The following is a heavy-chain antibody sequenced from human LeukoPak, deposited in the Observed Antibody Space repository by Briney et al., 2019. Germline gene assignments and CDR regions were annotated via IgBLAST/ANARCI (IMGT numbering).Heavy chain of an antibody. J-gene: IGHJ5*02. CDR3: ARHPIEGATQSWFDP. Sequence: GESLKISCKGSGYSFTSYWIGRVRQMPGKGLEWMGIIYPGDSDTRYSPSFQGQVTISADKSISTAYLQWSSLKASDTAMYYCARHPIEGATQSWFDPWGQGTLVTVSS. CDR2: IYPGDSDT. CDR1: GYSFTSYW. V-gene: IGHV5-51*01. D-gene: IGHD1-26*01.